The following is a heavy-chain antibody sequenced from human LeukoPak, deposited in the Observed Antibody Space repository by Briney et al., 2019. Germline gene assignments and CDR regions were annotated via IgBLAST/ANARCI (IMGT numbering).Heavy chain of an antibody. CDR2: ISGSGGST. CDR3: AKDRALYSKRAITAFDY. CDR1: GFTFSSYA. J-gene: IGHJ4*02. Sequence: HPGGSLRLSCAASGFTFSSYAMSWVRQAPGKGLEWVSAISGSGGSTYYADSVKGRFTISRDNSKNTLYLQMNSLRAEDTAVYYCAKDRALYSKRAITAFDYWGQGTLVTVSS. D-gene: IGHD6-13*01. V-gene: IGHV3-23*01.